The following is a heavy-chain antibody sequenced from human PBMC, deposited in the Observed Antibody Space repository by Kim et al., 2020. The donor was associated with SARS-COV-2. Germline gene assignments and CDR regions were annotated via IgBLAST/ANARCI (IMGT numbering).Heavy chain of an antibody. D-gene: IGHD3-10*01. CDR2: INHSGST. CDR3: ARATGDVLLWFGELGDGMDV. Sequence: SETLSLTCAVYGGSFSGYYWSWIRQPPGKGLEWIGEINHSGSTNYNPSLKSRVTISVDTSKNQFSLKLSSVTAADTAVYYCARATGDVLLWFGELGDGMDVWGQGTTVTVSS. V-gene: IGHV4-34*01. J-gene: IGHJ6*02. CDR1: GGSFSGYY.